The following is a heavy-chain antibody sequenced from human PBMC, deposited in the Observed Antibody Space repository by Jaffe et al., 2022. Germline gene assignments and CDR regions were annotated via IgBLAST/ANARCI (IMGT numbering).Heavy chain of an antibody. CDR2: ITSKGATT. CDR1: GFTFDTYA. D-gene: IGHD6-13*01. Sequence: EVQLVESGGGLVQPGGSLRLSCAASGFTFDTYAFHWVRQAPGKGLEYVSAITSKGATTYYADSVKGRFTVSRDNSNNTLYLQMGSLRAEDMAVYYCARAGISLVRHYFDSWGQGTLVTVSS. J-gene: IGHJ4*02. CDR3: ARAGISLVRHYFDS. V-gene: IGHV3-64*07.